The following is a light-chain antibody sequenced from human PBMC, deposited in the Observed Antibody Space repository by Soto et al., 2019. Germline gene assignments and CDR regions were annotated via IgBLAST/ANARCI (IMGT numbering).Light chain of an antibody. Sequence: DIQMTQSPSSVSASVGDRVTITCRASQDIDSRLAWYQHKPGTAPKLLIYTTSRLQSGVPSRFSGSESGTDFTLTISSLQPEDFATYYCHQAKSSAWTFGQGTKVEIK. J-gene: IGKJ1*01. CDR1: QDIDSR. V-gene: IGKV1-12*01. CDR3: HQAKSSAWT. CDR2: TTS.